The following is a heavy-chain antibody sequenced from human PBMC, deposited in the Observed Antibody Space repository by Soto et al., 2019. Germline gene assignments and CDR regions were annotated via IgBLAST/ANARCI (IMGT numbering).Heavy chain of an antibody. V-gene: IGHV3-74*01. J-gene: IGHJ4*02. Sequence: PGGSLRLSCAASGFTFSSHWMNWVRKPPGKGLVWVSRISGDGRTTSHADSVKGRFTISRDNAKNTLYLQMNSLRAEDTAVYYCAKDREGYCSSTSCSSYGWGQGTLVTVSS. D-gene: IGHD2-2*01. CDR1: GFTFSSHW. CDR3: AKDREGYCSSTSCSSYG. CDR2: ISGDGRTT.